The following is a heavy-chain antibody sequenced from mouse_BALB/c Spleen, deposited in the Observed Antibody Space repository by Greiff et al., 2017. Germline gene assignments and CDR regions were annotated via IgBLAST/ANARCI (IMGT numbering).Heavy chain of an antibody. J-gene: IGHJ1*01. CDR3: ARSMDYGSSYGWYFDV. CDR1: GYTFTSYY. D-gene: IGHD1-1*01. CDR2: IYPGDGST. V-gene: IGHV1S56*01. Sequence: VQLQQSGPELVKPGASVRISCKASGYTFTSYYIHWVKQRPGQGLEWIGWIYPGDGSTKYNEKFKGKATLTADKSSSTAYMQLSSLTSENSAVYFCARSMDYGSSYGWYFDVWGAGTTVTVSS.